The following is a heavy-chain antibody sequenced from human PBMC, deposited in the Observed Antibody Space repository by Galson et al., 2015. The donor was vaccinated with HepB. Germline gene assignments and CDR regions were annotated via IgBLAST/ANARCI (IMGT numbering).Heavy chain of an antibody. CDR3: TTTFYSSGWYSRDY. V-gene: IGHV3-15*01. CDR1: GFTFSNAW. Sequence: LRLSCAASGFTFSNAWMSWVRQAPGKGLEWVGRIKSKTDGGTTDYAAPVKGRFTISRDDSKNTLYLQMNSLKTEDTAEYYCTTTFYSSGWYSRDYWGQGTLVTVSS. J-gene: IGHJ4*02. D-gene: IGHD6-19*01. CDR2: IKSKTDGGTT.